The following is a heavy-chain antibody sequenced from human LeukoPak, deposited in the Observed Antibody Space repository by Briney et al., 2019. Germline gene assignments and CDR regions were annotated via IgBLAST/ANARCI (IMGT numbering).Heavy chain of an antibody. J-gene: IGHJ4*02. Sequence: GGSLRLSCAASGFTFSSYATSWVRQAPGKGLEWVANINQDGSVKYYVDSVKGRFTISRDNAKNSLYVEMNSLRDEDTAVYYCARVGYSGWNLEYWGQGTLVTVSS. D-gene: IGHD5-12*01. CDR3: ARVGYSGWNLEY. V-gene: IGHV3-7*01. CDR2: INQDGSVK. CDR1: GFTFSSYA.